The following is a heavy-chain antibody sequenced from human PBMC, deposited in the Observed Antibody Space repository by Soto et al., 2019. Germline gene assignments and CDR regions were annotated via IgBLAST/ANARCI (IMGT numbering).Heavy chain of an antibody. J-gene: IGHJ4*02. V-gene: IGHV4-4*02. CDR2: ISYSGTT. CDR1: GDSLSGTYW. CDR3: ARHILVTGTRGFDF. Sequence: QVQLQESGPGLVKPSETLSLTCAVSGDSLSGTYWWSWVRQAPGGGLQWIGKISYSGTTHYDPSLMSRVTISMDKSRSEFSLTLISVTAADSASYYCARHILVTGTRGFDFWGQGILVTVSS. D-gene: IGHD6-19*01.